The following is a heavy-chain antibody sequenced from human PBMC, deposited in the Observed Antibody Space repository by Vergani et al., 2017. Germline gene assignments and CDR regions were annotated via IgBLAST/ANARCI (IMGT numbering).Heavy chain of an antibody. CDR3: AKGLPNIVASYFDY. V-gene: IGHV3-30*02. D-gene: IGHD5-12*01. CDR1: GFTFNSYG. J-gene: IGHJ4*02. Sequence: QVQLVESGGGVVQPGGSLRLSCAASGFTFNSYGMHWVRQAPGKGLEWVASIRSDESRRYYGDSMEGPFTISRDNSKNTVYLQMTSLRAEDTAVYHCAKGLPNIVASYFDYWGQGILVTVSS. CDR2: IRSDESRR.